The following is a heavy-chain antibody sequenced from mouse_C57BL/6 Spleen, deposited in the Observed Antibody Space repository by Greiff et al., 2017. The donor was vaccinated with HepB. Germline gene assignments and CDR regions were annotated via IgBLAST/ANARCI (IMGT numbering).Heavy chain of an antibody. CDR3: TRWDDYDGGFAY. V-gene: IGHV1-15*01. Sequence: QVQLKQSGAELVRPGASVTLSCKASGYTFTDYEMHWVKQTPVHGLEWIGAIDPETGGTAYNQKFKGKAILTADKSSSTAYMELRSLTSEDSAVYYCTRWDDYDGGFAYWGQGTLVTVSA. D-gene: IGHD2-4*01. J-gene: IGHJ3*01. CDR2: IDPETGGT. CDR1: GYTFTDYE.